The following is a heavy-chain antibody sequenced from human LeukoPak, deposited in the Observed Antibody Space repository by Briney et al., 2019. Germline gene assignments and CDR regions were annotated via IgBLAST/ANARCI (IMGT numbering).Heavy chain of an antibody. CDR2: IGSNGNAI. J-gene: IGHJ3*02. Sequence: GGSLRLSCAASGFTFSNYEMNWVRQAPGKGLEWVSYIGSNGNAIYYADFVKGRFTISRDNSKNTLYLQMNSLRAEDTAVYYCARGGSYLSAFDIWGQGTMVTVSS. CDR1: GFTFSNYE. V-gene: IGHV3-48*03. D-gene: IGHD1-26*01. CDR3: ARGGSYLSAFDI.